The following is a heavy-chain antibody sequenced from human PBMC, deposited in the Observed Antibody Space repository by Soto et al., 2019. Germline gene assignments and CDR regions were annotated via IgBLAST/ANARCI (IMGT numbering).Heavy chain of an antibody. CDR2: IYHSGST. J-gene: IGHJ4*02. Sequence: SETLSLTCAVSSGSISSSNWWSWVRQPPGKGLEWIGEIYHSGSTNYNPSLKSRVTISVDKSKNQFSLKLSSVTAADTAVYYCAREAVELWSGYYTRGSWYFDYWGQGTLVTVSS. D-gene: IGHD3-3*01. CDR3: AREAVELWSGYYTRGSWYFDY. V-gene: IGHV4-4*02. CDR1: SGSISSSNW.